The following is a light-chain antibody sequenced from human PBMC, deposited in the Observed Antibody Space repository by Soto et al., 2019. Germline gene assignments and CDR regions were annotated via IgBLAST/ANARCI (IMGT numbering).Light chain of an antibody. V-gene: IGLV1-51*01. CDR3: GTWDSSLSAV. Sequence: QSVLTQPPSVSAAPGQKVTISCSGSSSNIGNNSVSWYQQLPGTTPKLLIYDNNKRPSGIPDRFSGSKSGTSATLGITGLQTGDEADYYCGTWDSSLSAVFGGRTKLTVL. CDR1: SSNIGNNS. CDR2: DNN. J-gene: IGLJ2*01.